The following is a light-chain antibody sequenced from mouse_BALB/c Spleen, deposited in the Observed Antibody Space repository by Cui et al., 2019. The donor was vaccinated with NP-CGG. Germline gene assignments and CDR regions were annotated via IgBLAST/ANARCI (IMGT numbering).Light chain of an antibody. Sequence: VTTEAAATTTSPGKTVTLTCRSSTGAVTTSNYANWVQEKPDHLFTGLIGGTNNRAPGVPPRFSGSLIGDKAALTITGAQTEDEAIYFCALWYSNHWVFGGGTKLTVL. CDR1: TGAVTTSNY. CDR2: GTN. CDR3: ALWYSNHWV. V-gene: IGLV1*01. J-gene: IGLJ1*01.